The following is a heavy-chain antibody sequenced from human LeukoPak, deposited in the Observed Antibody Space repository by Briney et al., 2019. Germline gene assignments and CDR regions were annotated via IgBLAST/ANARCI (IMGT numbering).Heavy chain of an antibody. Sequence: PGGSLRLSCAASGFTFSNYETNWVRQAPGKGLEWVSYISSSGSTIYYADSVKGRFTISRDNPKNLLYLQMNSLSAEDTAVYYCARDAEYQLLYDAFDMWGQGTMVTVSS. J-gene: IGHJ3*02. CDR1: GFTFSNYE. CDR3: ARDAEYQLLYDAFDM. D-gene: IGHD2-2*01. V-gene: IGHV3-48*03. CDR2: ISSSGSTI.